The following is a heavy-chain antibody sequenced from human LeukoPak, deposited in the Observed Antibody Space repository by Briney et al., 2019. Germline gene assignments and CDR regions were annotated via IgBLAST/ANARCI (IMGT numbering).Heavy chain of an antibody. V-gene: IGHV1-2*02. CDR3: ARANFLYCSSTTCLFDY. D-gene: IGHD2-2*01. Sequence: ASVKVSCKASGYTFTDYYMHWVRQAPGQGFEWMGWINPNDGDTNYAQKFQGRVTMTRDTSISTAHMEVSRLRSDDTAVYCCARANFLYCSSTTCLFDYWGQGTLVTVSS. J-gene: IGHJ4*02. CDR1: GYTFTDYY. CDR2: INPNDGDT.